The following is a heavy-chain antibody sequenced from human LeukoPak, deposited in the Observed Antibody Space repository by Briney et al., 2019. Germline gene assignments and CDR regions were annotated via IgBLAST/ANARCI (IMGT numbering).Heavy chain of an antibody. V-gene: IGHV3-48*02. D-gene: IGHD3-10*01. CDR3: ARDRGRVFDI. Sequence: GSLRLSCAASGFTFSTYSMNWVRQAPGKGLEWVSYISGSSSIIYYADSVKGRLTISRDNAKNSPYLQMNSLRDEDTAVYYCARDRGRVFDIWGQGTMVTVSS. J-gene: IGHJ3*02. CDR1: GFTFSTYS. CDR2: ISGSSSII.